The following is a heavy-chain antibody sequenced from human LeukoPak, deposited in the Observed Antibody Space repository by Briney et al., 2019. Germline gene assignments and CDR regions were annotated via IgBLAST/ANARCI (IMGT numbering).Heavy chain of an antibody. CDR2: ISGRGGST. V-gene: IGHV3-23*01. Sequence: GGSLRLSCAASGFTFSSYAMSWVRQAPGKGLEWVSAISGRGGSTYYADSVKGRFTISRDNSKNTPYLQMNSLRAEDTAVYYCAKAKPWGIQLWPEFWGQGTLVTVSS. D-gene: IGHD5-18*01. CDR1: GFTFSSYA. CDR3: AKAKPWGIQLWPEF. J-gene: IGHJ4*02.